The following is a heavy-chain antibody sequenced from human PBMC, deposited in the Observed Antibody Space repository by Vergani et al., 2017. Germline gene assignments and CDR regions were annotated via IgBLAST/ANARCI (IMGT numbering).Heavy chain of an antibody. CDR1: GYTFSNYY. CDR2: IHPSGGHT. J-gene: IGHJ4*02. Sequence: QVQVVQSGAEVKKSGASVKVSCKTSGYTFSNYYMHWVRQAPGQGLEWMGIIHPSGGHTNYAQKFQGRVTMTSDTSTSTVDMELSSLRSEDTALYYCARGDYGILTGYRYLGQGTLVTVSA. CDR3: ARGDYGILTGYRY. D-gene: IGHD3-9*01. V-gene: IGHV1-46*03.